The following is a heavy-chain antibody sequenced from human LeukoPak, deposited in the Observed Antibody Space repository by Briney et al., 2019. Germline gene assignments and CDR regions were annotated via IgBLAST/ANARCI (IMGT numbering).Heavy chain of an antibody. CDR1: GFTFSSYS. CDR3: TGGHDYGGNSDGLDY. V-gene: IGHV3-49*04. CDR2: IRSKAYGGTT. D-gene: IGHD4-23*01. J-gene: IGHJ4*02. Sequence: GGSLRLSCAASGFTFSSYSMNWVRQAPGKGLEWVGFIRSKAYGGTTEYAASVKGRFTISRDDSKSIAYLQMNSLKTEDTAVYYCTGGHDYGGNSDGLDYWGQGTLVTVSS.